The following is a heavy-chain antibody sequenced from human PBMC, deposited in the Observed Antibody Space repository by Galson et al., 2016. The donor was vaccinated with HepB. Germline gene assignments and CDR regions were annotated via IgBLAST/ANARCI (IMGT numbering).Heavy chain of an antibody. Sequence: SLRLSCAASGFTFSSYGMHWVRQAPGKGLEWVAVIWSDGSNKYYADSVKGRFTISRDNSKNTLYLQMNSLRAEDTAVYYCASCFNVGNDEIDFWGQGTKVTVSS. CDR3: ASCFNVGNDEIDF. CDR2: IWSDGSNK. CDR1: GFTFSSYG. V-gene: IGHV3-33*01. D-gene: IGHD1-1*01. J-gene: IGHJ3*01.